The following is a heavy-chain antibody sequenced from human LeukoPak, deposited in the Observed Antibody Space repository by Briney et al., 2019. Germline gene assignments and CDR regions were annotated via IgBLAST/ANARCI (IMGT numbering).Heavy chain of an antibody. CDR1: GFTFSSYG. CDR2: IRSDGTNK. J-gene: IGHJ3*02. Sequence: GGSLRLSCAAPGFTFSSYGMHWVRQAPGKGLEWVAFIRSDGTNKYYRDSVEGRFTVSRDNSKNTLFLQMNSLRPEDTAIYYCAKDPSNASRTLDIWGQGTLVTVSS. D-gene: IGHD3-16*01. CDR3: AKDPSNASRTLDI. V-gene: IGHV3-30*02.